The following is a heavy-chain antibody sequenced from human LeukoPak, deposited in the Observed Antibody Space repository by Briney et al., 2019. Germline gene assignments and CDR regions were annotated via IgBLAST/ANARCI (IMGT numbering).Heavy chain of an antibody. CDR1: GYTFTSYG. J-gene: IGHJ3*02. CDR3: ARSRDYYDSSGYYADAFDI. Sequence: AASVKVSCKASGYTFTSYGISWVRQAPGQGLEWMGWISAYNGNTNYAQKLQGRVTMTTDTSTSTAYMELRSLRSEDMAVYYCARSRDYYDSSGYYADAFDIWGQGTMVTVSS. CDR2: ISAYNGNT. D-gene: IGHD3-22*01. V-gene: IGHV1-18*03.